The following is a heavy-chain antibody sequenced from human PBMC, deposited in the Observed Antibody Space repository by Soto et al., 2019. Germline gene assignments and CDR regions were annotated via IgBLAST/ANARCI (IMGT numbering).Heavy chain of an antibody. CDR2: ISGSGDST. CDR1: GFTFGDYA. Sequence: GGSLRLSCTASGFTFGDYAMSWVRQAPGKGLEWVSAISGSGDSTYYADSVKGRFTISRDNSKNTLYLQMNSLRAEDTAVYYCAKRRTTVAERYCDYWGQGTLVTVSS. J-gene: IGHJ4*02. CDR3: AKRRTTVAERYCDY. D-gene: IGHD6-19*01. V-gene: IGHV3-23*01.